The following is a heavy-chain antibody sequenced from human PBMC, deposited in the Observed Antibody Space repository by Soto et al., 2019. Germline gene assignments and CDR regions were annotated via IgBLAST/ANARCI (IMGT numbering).Heavy chain of an antibody. CDR1: GYTFTSYG. V-gene: IGHV1-18*04. CDR2: ISAYNGNT. J-gene: IGHJ5*02. CDR3: ARDLNRYYYDSSGQRWFDP. Sequence: AASVKVSCKASGYTFTSYGISWVRQAPGQGLEWMGWISAYNGNTNYAQKLQGRVTMTTDTSTSTAYMELRSLRSDDTAVYYCARDLNRYYYDSSGQRWFDPWGQGTLVTVSS. D-gene: IGHD3-22*01.